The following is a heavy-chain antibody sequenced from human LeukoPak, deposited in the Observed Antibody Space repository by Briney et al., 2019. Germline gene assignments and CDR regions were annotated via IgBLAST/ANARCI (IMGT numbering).Heavy chain of an antibody. J-gene: IGHJ4*02. CDR3: SRVGVWFGELSSFDY. CDR1: GFTFGYYA. V-gene: IGHV3-49*04. Sequence: PGGSLRLSCLGSGFTFGYYAMSWVRQAPGKGREWVGFIRSKAYGGKTEYAASVQGRFTISRDDSKSIAYLQMNSLKTEDTALYYCSRVGVWFGELSSFDYWGQGTLVTVSS. D-gene: IGHD3-10*01. CDR2: IRSKAYGGKT.